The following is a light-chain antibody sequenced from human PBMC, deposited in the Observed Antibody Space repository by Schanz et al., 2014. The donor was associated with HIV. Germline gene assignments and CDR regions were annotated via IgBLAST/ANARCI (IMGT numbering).Light chain of an antibody. CDR1: QRLSSSY. V-gene: IGKV3-20*01. Sequence: EIVLTQSPGSLSLSPGGRATLSCGASQRLSSSYLAWYQQKRDQPPRLVIYATSTRAAGIPDRFSGSGSGTDFTLTISSLHAEDVAVYYCHQYYSTPPTFGQGTKVEIK. CDR3: HQYYSTPPT. J-gene: IGKJ1*01. CDR2: ATS.